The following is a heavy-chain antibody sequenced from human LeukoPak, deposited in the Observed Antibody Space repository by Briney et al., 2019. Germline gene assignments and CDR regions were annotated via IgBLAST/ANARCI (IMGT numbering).Heavy chain of an antibody. D-gene: IGHD6-19*01. CDR3: SRGRLGRQHASYFDS. CDR2: IYYSGST. V-gene: IGHV4-59*08. CDR1: DGSMGTYY. Sequence: SETLSLTCSVSDGSMGTYYWGWIRQPPGKRLEWIGYIYYSGSTTYNPSLKSRVTVSVDTSKNQFSLKLTSMTAADTAVYYCSRGRLGRQHASYFDSWGHGTLVTVSS. J-gene: IGHJ4*01.